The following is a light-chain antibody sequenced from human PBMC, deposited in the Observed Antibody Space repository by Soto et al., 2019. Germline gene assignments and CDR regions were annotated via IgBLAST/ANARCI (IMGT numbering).Light chain of an antibody. Sequence: QSVLTQPASVSGSPGQSITISFTGTSSDVGGYNYVSWYQQHPGKAPKLMIYDVSNRPSGVSNRFSGSKSDNTASLTISGLQAEDEADYYCSSYTSSNTYVFGTGT. J-gene: IGLJ1*01. CDR2: DVS. CDR1: SSDVGGYNY. CDR3: SSYTSSNTYV. V-gene: IGLV2-14*01.